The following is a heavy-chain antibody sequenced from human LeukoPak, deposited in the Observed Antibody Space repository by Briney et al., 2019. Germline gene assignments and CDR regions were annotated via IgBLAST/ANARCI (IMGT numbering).Heavy chain of an antibody. CDR3: ARIYRITMIVVVTPNWFDP. J-gene: IGHJ5*02. CDR2: IYYSGST. D-gene: IGHD3-22*01. Sequence: PSETLSLTCTVYGGSISSSSYYWGWIRQPPGKGLEWIGSIYYSGSTYYNPSLKSRVTISVDTSKNQFSLKLSSVTAADTAVYYCARIYRITMIVVVTPNWFDPWGQGTLVTVSS. CDR1: GGSISSSSYY. V-gene: IGHV4-39*07.